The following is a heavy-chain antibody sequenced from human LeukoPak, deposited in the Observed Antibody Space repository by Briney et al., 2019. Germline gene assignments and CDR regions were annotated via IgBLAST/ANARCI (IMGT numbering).Heavy chain of an antibody. V-gene: IGHV1-46*01. CDR1: GYTFTGYY. D-gene: IGHD6-19*01. CDR2: INPSGGST. J-gene: IGHJ4*02. Sequence: ASVKVSCKASGYTFTGYYIHWVRQAPGQGLEWMGIINPSGGSTSHAQKFQGRVTMTRDTSTSTVYMELSSLRSEDTAVYYCARAGEWLVHFDYWGQGTLVTVSS. CDR3: ARAGEWLVHFDY.